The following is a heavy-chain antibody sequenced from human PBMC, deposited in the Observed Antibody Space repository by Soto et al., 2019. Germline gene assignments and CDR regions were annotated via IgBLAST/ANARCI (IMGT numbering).Heavy chain of an antibody. CDR2: ITYDGSNK. Sequence: GGSLRLSCAASGFTFSSYAMHWVRQAPGKGLEWVAVITYDGSNKYYADSVKGRFTISRDNAKNTLYLQMNSLRAEDTAVYYCARMVLFDFWGQGTLVTVSS. J-gene: IGHJ4*02. CDR3: ARMVLFDF. V-gene: IGHV3-30-3*01. D-gene: IGHD2-8*01. CDR1: GFTFSSYA.